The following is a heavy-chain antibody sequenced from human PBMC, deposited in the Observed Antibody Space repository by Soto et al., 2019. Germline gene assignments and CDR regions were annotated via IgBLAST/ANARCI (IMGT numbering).Heavy chain of an antibody. V-gene: IGHV4-4*07. D-gene: IGHD5-18*01. CDR3: AREYSYGLIGYYYYGMDV. CDR2: IYTSGST. J-gene: IGHJ6*02. Sequence: SETLSLTCTVSGGSISSYYWSWMRQPAGKGLEWIGRIYTSGSTNYNPSLKSRVTMSVDTSKNQFSLKLSSVTAADTAVYYCAREYSYGLIGYYYYGMDVWGQGTTVTVSS. CDR1: GGSISSYY.